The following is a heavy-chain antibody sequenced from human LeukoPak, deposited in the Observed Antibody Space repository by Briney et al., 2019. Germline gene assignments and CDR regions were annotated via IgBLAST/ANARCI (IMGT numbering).Heavy chain of an antibody. D-gene: IGHD1-26*01. V-gene: IGHV3-74*01. J-gene: IGHJ6*03. CDR2: INTDGSST. CDR1: GFTFSSYW. CDR3: ARDGTRNYYYYMDV. Sequence: PGGSLRLSCAASGFTFSSYWMHWVRQAPGKGLVWVSRINTDGSSTSYADSVKGRFTISRDNAKNTLYLQMNSLRAEDTAMYYCARDGTRNYYYYMDVWGKGTTVTVSS.